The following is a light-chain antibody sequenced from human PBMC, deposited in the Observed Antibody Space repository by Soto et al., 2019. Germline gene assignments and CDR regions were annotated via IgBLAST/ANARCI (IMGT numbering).Light chain of an antibody. V-gene: IGLV2-14*03. J-gene: IGLJ1*01. Sequence: QSVLAQPASVSGSRGQSITISCTGTSSDVGRYNYVSWFQQHPGKVPKLIIYDVNNCPSGVSDRFSGSKSGNTASLTISGLQPEDEADYYCSSFTTSSTFVFGTGTKLTVL. CDR3: SSFTTSSTFV. CDR2: DVN. CDR1: SSDVGRYNY.